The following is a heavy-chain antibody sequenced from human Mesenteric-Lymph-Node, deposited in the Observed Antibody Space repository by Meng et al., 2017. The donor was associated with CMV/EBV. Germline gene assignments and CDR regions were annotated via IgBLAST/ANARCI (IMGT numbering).Heavy chain of an antibody. CDR1: GFTFSSYS. CDR3: ARDHAGSAVMVPATSPYGMDV. Sequence: GESLKISCAASGFTFSSYSMNWVRQAPGKGLEWVSYISSSSSTIYYADSVKGRFTISRDNAKNSLFLQMNSLRAEDAAVYYCARDHAGSAVMVPATSPYGMDVWGQGTTVTVSS. J-gene: IGHJ6*02. D-gene: IGHD2-21*01. V-gene: IGHV3-48*04. CDR2: ISSSSSTI.